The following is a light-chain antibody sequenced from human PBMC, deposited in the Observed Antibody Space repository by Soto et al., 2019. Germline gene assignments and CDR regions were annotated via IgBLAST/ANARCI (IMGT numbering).Light chain of an antibody. CDR1: HIIGSW. Sequence: DIQITQSPSTLSASVGDRVTITCRASHIIGSWLAWFQQTPGKPPKLLIYDASSLESGVPSRFSGSGSGTEFTLTISSLQPDDFATYYCQQYNSYSPAFGQGSKV. J-gene: IGKJ1*01. CDR3: QQYNSYSPA. CDR2: DAS. V-gene: IGKV1-5*01.